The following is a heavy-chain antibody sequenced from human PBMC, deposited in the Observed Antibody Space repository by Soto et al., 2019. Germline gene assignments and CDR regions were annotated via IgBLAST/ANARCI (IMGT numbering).Heavy chain of an antibody. CDR1: GTIFSSYT. V-gene: IGHV1-69*08. CDR2: IIPILGET. CDR3: ARGLGGRMDD. Sequence: QVQLVQSGAEVKKPGSSVRVSCKASGTIFSSYTISWVRQAPGQGLEWMGRIIPILGETNSAQKFQGRVTLAAHKSTNTAYMQLKSLRLEETAVYYCARGLGGRMDDWGQGTTVTVSS. D-gene: IGHD3-16*01. J-gene: IGHJ6*02.